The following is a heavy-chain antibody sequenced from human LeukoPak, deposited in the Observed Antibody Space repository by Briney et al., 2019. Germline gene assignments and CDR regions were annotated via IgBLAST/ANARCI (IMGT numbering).Heavy chain of an antibody. V-gene: IGHV1-69*13. J-gene: IGHJ1*01. Sequence: SVTVSCTASGGTFSSYAISWVRQAPGQGLEWMGGIIPIFGTANYAQKFQGRVTITADESTSTAYMELSSLRSEDTAVYYCARGVWGITMVRGVITSAEYFQHWGQGTLVTVSS. CDR1: GGTFSSYA. D-gene: IGHD3-10*01. CDR2: IIPIFGTA. CDR3: ARGVWGITMVRGVITSAEYFQH.